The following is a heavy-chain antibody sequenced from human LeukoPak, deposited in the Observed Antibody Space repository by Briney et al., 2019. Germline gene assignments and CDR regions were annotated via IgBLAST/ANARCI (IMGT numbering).Heavy chain of an antibody. Sequence: SETLSLTCTVSGGPISSYYWSWIRQPPGKGLEWIGYIYYSGSTNYSPSLKSRVTISVDTSKNQFSLRLSSVTAADTAVYYCARQGYSAYEILDYWGQGTLVTVSS. J-gene: IGHJ4*02. CDR2: IYYSGST. CDR3: ARQGYSAYEILDY. V-gene: IGHV4-59*08. D-gene: IGHD5-12*01. CDR1: GGPISSYY.